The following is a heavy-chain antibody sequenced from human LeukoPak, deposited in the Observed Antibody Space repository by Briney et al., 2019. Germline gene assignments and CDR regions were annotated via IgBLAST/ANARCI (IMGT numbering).Heavy chain of an antibody. CDR2: INSDGSST. V-gene: IGHV3-74*01. J-gene: IGHJ2*01. Sequence: GGSLRLSCAASGFTFSSYWMHWVRQAPGKGLVWVSRINSDGSSTSYADSVKGRFTISRDNAKNSLYLQMNSLRAEDTAVYYCARKDIVVVVAAWAHWYFDLWGRGTLVTVSS. D-gene: IGHD2-15*01. CDR1: GFTFSSYW. CDR3: ARKDIVVVVAAWAHWYFDL.